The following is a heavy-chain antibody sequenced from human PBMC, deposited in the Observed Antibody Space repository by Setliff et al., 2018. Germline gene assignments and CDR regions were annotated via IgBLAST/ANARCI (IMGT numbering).Heavy chain of an antibody. V-gene: IGHV1-8*02. D-gene: IGHD1-1*01. CDR1: GYTFTGYY. Sequence: ASVKVSCKASGYTFTGYYMHWVRQAPGQGLEWMGWMNPNSGNTGYAQKFQGRVTMTRNSSKSTAYMDMSSLRAEDTAVYYCPRDHNYANDYWGQGTLVTVSS. CDR3: PRDHNYANDY. J-gene: IGHJ4*02. CDR2: MNPNSGNT.